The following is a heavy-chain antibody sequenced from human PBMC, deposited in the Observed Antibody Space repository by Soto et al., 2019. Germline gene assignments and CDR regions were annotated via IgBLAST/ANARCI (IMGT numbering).Heavy chain of an antibody. V-gene: IGHV3-30*19. J-gene: IGHJ4*02. CDR2: VIYDGTNK. CDR1: GFTFSSYG. CDR3: AKRKGQNYDFWSGYYFDS. Sequence: PGGSLRLSCKASGFTFSSYGMHWVRQAPGKGLEWVAGVIYDGTNKYYADSVKGRFTISRDNSKQTLYLQMSSLRPDDTAIYYCAKRKGQNYDFWSGYYFDSWGQGTRVTVSS. D-gene: IGHD3-3*01.